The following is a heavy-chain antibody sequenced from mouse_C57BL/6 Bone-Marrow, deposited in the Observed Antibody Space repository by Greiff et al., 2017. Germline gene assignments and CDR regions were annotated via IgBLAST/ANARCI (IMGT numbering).Heavy chain of an antibody. CDR1: GYTFTSYW. CDR2: IHPNSGST. D-gene: IGHD1-1*01. V-gene: IGHV1-64*01. Sequence: QVQLQQPGAELVKPGASVKLSCKASGYTFTSYWMHWVKQRPGQGLEWIGMIHPNSGSTNYTEKFKSKATLTVDKSSSTAYMQLSSLTSEDSAVYYWARPTVVATSEYFDDWGQGTTLTVSS. J-gene: IGHJ2*01. CDR3: ARPTVVATSEYFDD.